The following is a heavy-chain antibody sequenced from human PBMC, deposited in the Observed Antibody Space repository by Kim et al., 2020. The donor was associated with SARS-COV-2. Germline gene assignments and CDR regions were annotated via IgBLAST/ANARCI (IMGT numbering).Heavy chain of an antibody. D-gene: IGHD4-17*01. CDR2: IRSKANSYAT. V-gene: IGHV3-73*01. CDR3: TTPTTVVNYGMDV. Sequence: GGSLRLSCAASGFIFSGSAMHWVRQASGKGLEWVGRIRSKANSYATAYAASVKGRFTISRDDSKNTAYLQMNSLKTEDTAVYYCTTPTTVVNYGMDVWGQGTTVTVSS. CDR1: GFIFSGSA. J-gene: IGHJ6*02.